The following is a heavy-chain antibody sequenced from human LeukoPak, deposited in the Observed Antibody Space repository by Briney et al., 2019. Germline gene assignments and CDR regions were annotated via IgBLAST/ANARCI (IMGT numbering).Heavy chain of an antibody. V-gene: IGHV4-30-2*01. CDR3: ARVQPEAAAFAFDI. CDR1: GGSISSGGYS. CDR2: IYHSGST. Sequence: PSQTLSLTCAVSGGSISSGGYSWSWIRQPPGKGLEWIGYIYHSGSTYYNPSIKSRVTISVDRSKNQFSLKLSSVTAADTAVYYCARVQPEAAAFAFDIWGQGTMVTVSS. J-gene: IGHJ3*02. D-gene: IGHD6-25*01.